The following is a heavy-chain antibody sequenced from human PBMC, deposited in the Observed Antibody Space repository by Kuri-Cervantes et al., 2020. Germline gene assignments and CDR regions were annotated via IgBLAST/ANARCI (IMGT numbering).Heavy chain of an antibody. J-gene: IGHJ3*02. CDR1: GYTFSRYD. CDR3: ARAVYCGGDCYRFDI. Sequence: SVKVSCNASGYTFSRYDINWVRQATGQGLEWMGGIIPIFGTANYTQMFKGRVTVTADKSTSTAYMELSSLRSEDTAIYYCARAVYCGGDCYRFDIWGQGTMVTVSS. D-gene: IGHD2-21*02. CDR2: IIPIFGTA. V-gene: IGHV1-69*06.